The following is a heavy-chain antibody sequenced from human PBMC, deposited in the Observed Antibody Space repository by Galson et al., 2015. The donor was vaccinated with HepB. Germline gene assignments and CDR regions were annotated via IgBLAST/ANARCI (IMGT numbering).Heavy chain of an antibody. D-gene: IGHD3-10*01. Sequence: SLRLSCAASKFTFSDYSMNWVRQAPGKGLEWVSSISSSNNYIYYADSVKGRFTISRDNAKNSLYLQMNSLRAEDTAIYYCARDSAYYSGSETSYRDGYYGMDVWGQGTTVTVSS. CDR2: ISSSNNYI. V-gene: IGHV3-21*01. CDR1: KFTFSDYS. J-gene: IGHJ6*02. CDR3: ARDSAYYSGSETSYRDGYYGMDV.